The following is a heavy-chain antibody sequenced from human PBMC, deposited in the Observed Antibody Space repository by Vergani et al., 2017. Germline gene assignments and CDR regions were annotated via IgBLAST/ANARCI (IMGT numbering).Heavy chain of an antibody. CDR2: IIPILGIA. V-gene: IGHV1-69*02. Sequence: QVQLVQSGAEVKKPGSSVKVSCKASGGTFSSYTFSWVRQAPGQGLEWMGRIIPILGIANYAQKFQGRVTITADKSTSTAYMELSSLRSEDTAVYYCARNLHDSSGNYEVGGYYWGQGTLVTVSS. D-gene: IGHD3-22*01. CDR3: ARNLHDSSGNYEVGGYY. J-gene: IGHJ4*02. CDR1: GGTFSSYT.